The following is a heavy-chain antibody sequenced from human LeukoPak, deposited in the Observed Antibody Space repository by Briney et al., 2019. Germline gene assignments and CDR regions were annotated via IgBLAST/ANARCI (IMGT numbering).Heavy chain of an antibody. CDR1: GFTFSSYW. CDR2: IKQDGSEK. CDR3: AYSSGPPYFDY. J-gene: IGHJ4*02. V-gene: IGHV3-7*01. D-gene: IGHD6-19*01. Sequence: LTGGSLRLSCAVSGFTFSSYWMSWVRQAPGKGLEWVANIKQDGSEKYYVDSVKGRFTISRDNAKNSLYLQMNSLRAEDTAVYYCAYSSGPPYFDYWGQGTLVTVSS.